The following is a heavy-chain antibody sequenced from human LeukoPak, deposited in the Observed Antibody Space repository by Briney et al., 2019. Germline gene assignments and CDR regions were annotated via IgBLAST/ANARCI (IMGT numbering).Heavy chain of an antibody. CDR2: INHSGST. CDR1: GGSFSGYY. V-gene: IGHV4-34*01. Sequence: SETLSLTCAVYGGSFSGYYWSWIRQPPGKGLEWIGEINHSGSTNYNPSLKSRVTISVDTSENQFSLKLSSVTAADTAVYYCARHLHSGAIDYWGQGTLVTVSP. D-gene: IGHD2-15*01. CDR3: ARHLHSGAIDY. J-gene: IGHJ4*02.